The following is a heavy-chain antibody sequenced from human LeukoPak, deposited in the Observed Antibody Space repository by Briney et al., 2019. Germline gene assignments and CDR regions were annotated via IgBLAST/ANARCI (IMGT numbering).Heavy chain of an antibody. D-gene: IGHD3-22*01. J-gene: IGHJ4*02. CDR3: ARDGYYYDSSGYYYEPLFDY. CDR1: GFTFSDYY. CDR2: IKQDGSEK. Sequence: GGSLRLSCAASGFTFSDYYMSWVRQAPGKGLEWVANIKQDGSEKYYVDSVKGRFTISRDNAKNSLYLQMNSLRAEDTAVYYCARDGYYYDSSGYYYEPLFDYWGQGTLVTVSS. V-gene: IGHV3-7*01.